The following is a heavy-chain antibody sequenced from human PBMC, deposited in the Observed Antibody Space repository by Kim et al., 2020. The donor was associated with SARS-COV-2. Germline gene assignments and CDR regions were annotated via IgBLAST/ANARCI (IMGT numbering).Heavy chain of an antibody. D-gene: IGHD2-2*01. CDR1: GFTFSSYA. Sequence: GGSLRLSCSASGFTFSSYAMHWVRQAPGKGLEYVSAISSNGGSTYYADSVKGRFTISRDNSKNTLYLQMSSLRAEDTAVYYCVKGGCCSSTSCYYYYYYGMDVWGQGTTVTVSS. V-gene: IGHV3-64D*06. CDR3: VKGGCCSSTSCYYYYYYGMDV. J-gene: IGHJ6*02. CDR2: ISSNGGST.